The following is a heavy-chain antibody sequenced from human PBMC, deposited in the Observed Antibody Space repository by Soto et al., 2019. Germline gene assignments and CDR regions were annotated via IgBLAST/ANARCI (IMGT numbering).Heavy chain of an antibody. CDR3: ARSYDFWSGYPSY. CDR2: ISYDGSNK. J-gene: IGHJ4*02. D-gene: IGHD3-3*01. Sequence: GGSLRLSCAASGFTFSSYGMHWVRQAPGKGLEWVAVISYDGSNKYYADSVKGRFTISRDNSKNTLYLQMNSLRAEDTAVYYCARSYDFWSGYPSYWGQGTLVTVSS. V-gene: IGHV3-30*03. CDR1: GFTFSSYG.